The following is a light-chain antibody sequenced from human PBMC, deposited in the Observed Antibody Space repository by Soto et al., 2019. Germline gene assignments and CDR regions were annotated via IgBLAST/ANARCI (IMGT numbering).Light chain of an antibody. CDR2: GAS. CDR1: QSVSSSN. V-gene: IGKV3-20*01. Sequence: EIVMTQSPATLSVSPGERATLSCSASQSVSSSNLAWYQQKPGQPPRLLIYGASSRATGIPDRFSGSGSGTDFTLTISRLEPEDFAVYYCQQYGSPPLTFGGGTKVDIK. J-gene: IGKJ4*01. CDR3: QQYGSPPLT.